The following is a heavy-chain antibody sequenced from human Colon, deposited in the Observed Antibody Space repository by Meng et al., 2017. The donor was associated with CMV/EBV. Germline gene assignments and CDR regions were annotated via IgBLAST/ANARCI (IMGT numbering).Heavy chain of an antibody. Sequence: SETLSLTCAVYGGSFSGYYWSWIRQPPGKGLEWIGEINHSGSTNYNPSLKSRVTISVDTSKNQFSLKLSSVTAADTAVYYCARTTRDGYCSSTSCDRRRGIFDYWGQGTLVTVSS. V-gene: IGHV4-34*01. CDR2: INHSGST. J-gene: IGHJ4*02. D-gene: IGHD2-2*02. CDR3: ARTTRDGYCSSTSCDRRRGIFDY. CDR1: GGSFSGYY.